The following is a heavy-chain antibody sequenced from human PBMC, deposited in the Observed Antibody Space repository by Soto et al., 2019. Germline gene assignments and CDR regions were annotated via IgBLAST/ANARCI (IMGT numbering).Heavy chain of an antibody. V-gene: IGHV3-20*04. Sequence: GGALRLSCAASGFTCGDYCMSWFRQAPGKGLEWVSGINWNGGSTGYADSVKGRFTISRDNAKNSLYLQMNSLRAEDTALYYCARDYGFGFDYWGQGTLVTVSS. CDR3: ARDYGFGFDY. D-gene: IGHD3-10*01. CDR1: GFTCGDYC. J-gene: IGHJ4*02. CDR2: INWNGGST.